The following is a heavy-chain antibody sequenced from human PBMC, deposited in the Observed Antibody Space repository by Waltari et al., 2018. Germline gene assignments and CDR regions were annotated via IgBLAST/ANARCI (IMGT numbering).Heavy chain of an antibody. J-gene: IGHJ5*02. V-gene: IGHV4-59*01. CDR3: ARVPTSWFDP. Sequence: QVQLQESGPGLVKPSETLSLTCTVSGGSISRYYWSWIRQPPGKGLEWIGYIYYSGSTNYNPSLKSRVTISVDTSKNQFSLKLSSVTAADTAVYYCARVPTSWFDPWGQGTLVTVSS. CDR2: IYYSGST. D-gene: IGHD1-1*01. CDR1: GGSISRYY.